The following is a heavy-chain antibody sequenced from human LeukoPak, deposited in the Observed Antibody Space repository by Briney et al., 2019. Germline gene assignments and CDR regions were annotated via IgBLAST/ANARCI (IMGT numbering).Heavy chain of an antibody. J-gene: IGHJ6*03. D-gene: IGHD4-17*01. CDR3: ARVMGTTVTTTQKGRQIYYYYYYMDV. CDR2: VNPNSGGA. CDR1: GYTFSGYS. Sequence: ASLKISCKASGYTFSGYSIHWVRQAPGQGLEWMGWVNPNSGGANYAQKLQGRVTMTTDTSTSTAYMELRSLRSDDTAVYYCARVMGTTVTTTQKGRQIYYYYYYMDVWGKGTTVTVSS. V-gene: IGHV1-2*02.